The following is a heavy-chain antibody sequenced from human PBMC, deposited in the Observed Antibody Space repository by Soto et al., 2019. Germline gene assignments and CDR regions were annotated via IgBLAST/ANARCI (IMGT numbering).Heavy chain of an antibody. CDR2: VWSDGINT. Sequence: QVHLVESGGGVVQPGRSLRLSCAASGVTLTSSAIHWVRQAPGKGLEWVAVVWSDGINTSYADSVKGRFTISRDTSKNTVYLQMNSLRTDDSAVYSCASPRSPWWAPDLWGPGTTVIVSS. CDR3: ASPRSPWWAPDL. J-gene: IGHJ6*02. V-gene: IGHV3-33*01. D-gene: IGHD2-8*02. CDR1: GVTLTSSA.